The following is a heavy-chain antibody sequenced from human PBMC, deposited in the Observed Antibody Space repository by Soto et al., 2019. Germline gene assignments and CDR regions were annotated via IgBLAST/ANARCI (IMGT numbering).Heavy chain of an antibody. CDR3: ARQSIAAAVPYYGMDV. D-gene: IGHD6-13*01. Sequence: GESLKISCKGSEYSFTSYWIGWVRQMPGKGLEWMGIIYPGDSDTRYSPSFQGQVTISADKSISTAYLQWSSLKASDTAMYYCARQSIAAAVPYYGMDVWGQGTTVTVS. V-gene: IGHV5-51*01. CDR1: EYSFTSYW. J-gene: IGHJ6*02. CDR2: IYPGDSDT.